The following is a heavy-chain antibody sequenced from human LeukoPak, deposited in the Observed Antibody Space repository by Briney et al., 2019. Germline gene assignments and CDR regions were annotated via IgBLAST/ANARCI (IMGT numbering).Heavy chain of an antibody. J-gene: IGHJ2*01. D-gene: IGHD5-18*01. V-gene: IGHV3-23*01. CDR2: FSVTGDST. Sequence: GGSLRLSCAASGSTFSSYAMTWVRQAPGKGLEWVSAFSVTGDSTYYADSVKGRFTISRDNSKNTLYLQMNSLRAEDTAVYYCAKGGAGGYSYGSNWYFDLWGRGTLVTVSS. CDR1: GSTFSSYA. CDR3: AKGGAGGYSYGSNWYFDL.